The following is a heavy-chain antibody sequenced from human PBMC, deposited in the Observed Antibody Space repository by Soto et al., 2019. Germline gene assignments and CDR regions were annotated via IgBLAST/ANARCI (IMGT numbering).Heavy chain of an antibody. V-gene: IGHV4-59*01. Sequence: SETLSLTCIVSGSSISPYYWTWIRQPPGKGLEWIGNVYYSGSTNYNPSLKSRVTISVDRSKNLFSLKVTSVTAADTAVYYCSRDGGYYGDYPNFDYWGQGARVTVSS. CDR2: VYYSGST. CDR3: SRDGGYYGDYPNFDY. J-gene: IGHJ4*02. D-gene: IGHD4-17*01. CDR1: GSSISPYY.